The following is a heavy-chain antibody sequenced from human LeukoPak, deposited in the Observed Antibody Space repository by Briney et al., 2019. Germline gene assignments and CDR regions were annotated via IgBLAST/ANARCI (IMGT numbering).Heavy chain of an antibody. CDR1: GFTFSSYA. V-gene: IGHV3-23*01. CDR2: ISGSGGST. Sequence: GGSLTLSCAASGFTFSSYAMSWIRQAPGKGLEWVSAISGSGGSTYYADSVKGRFTISRDNSKNTLYLQMNSLRAEDTAVYYCAKDRSKMYYFDYWGQGTLVTVSS. J-gene: IGHJ4*02. D-gene: IGHD3-10*01. CDR3: AKDRSKMYYFDY.